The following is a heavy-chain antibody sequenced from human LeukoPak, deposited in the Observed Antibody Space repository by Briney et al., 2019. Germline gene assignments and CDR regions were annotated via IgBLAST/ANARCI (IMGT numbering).Heavy chain of an antibody. Sequence: ASVKVSCKASGGTFSNYAISWVRQAPGQGLEWMGGIIPIFDTPNFAQKFQGRVTITADESTSTAYMELSSLRSDDTAVYYCARAPYYYDSSGPNYMDVWGKGTTVTIPS. V-gene: IGHV1-69*13. J-gene: IGHJ6*03. CDR1: GGTFSNYA. CDR3: ARAPYYYDSSGPNYMDV. D-gene: IGHD3-22*01. CDR2: IIPIFDTP.